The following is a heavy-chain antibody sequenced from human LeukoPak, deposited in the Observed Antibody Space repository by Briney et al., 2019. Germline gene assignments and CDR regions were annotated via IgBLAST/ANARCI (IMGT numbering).Heavy chain of an antibody. CDR1: GFTSSTYW. Sequence: GGSLRLSCAASGFTSSTYWMSWVRQAPGKGLEWVANIELDGSEKYYVDSVKGRFTISRGNAKNSLYLQMNSLRAEDTAVYYCATLALGSGWPDYWGQGTLVTVSS. CDR3: ATLALGSGWPDY. V-gene: IGHV3-7*01. CDR2: IELDGSEK. J-gene: IGHJ4*02. D-gene: IGHD6-19*01.